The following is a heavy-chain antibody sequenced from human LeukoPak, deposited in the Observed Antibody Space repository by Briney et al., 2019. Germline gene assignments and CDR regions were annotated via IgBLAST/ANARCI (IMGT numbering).Heavy chain of an antibody. J-gene: IGHJ4*02. V-gene: IGHV1-18*01. CDR1: GYTFTSYG. D-gene: IGHD3-22*01. Sequence: ASVKVSCKASGYTFTSYGISWVRQAPGQGLEWMGWISAYNGNTNYAQKLQGRVTMTTDTSTSTAYMELRSLRSDDTAVYYCARVYYDSSGYYLRIFDYRGQGTLVTVSS. CDR2: ISAYNGNT. CDR3: ARVYYDSSGYYLRIFDY.